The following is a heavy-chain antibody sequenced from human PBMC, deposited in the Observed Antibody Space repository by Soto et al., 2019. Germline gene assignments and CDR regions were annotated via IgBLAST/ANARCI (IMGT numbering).Heavy chain of an antibody. J-gene: IGHJ6*02. CDR3: ARVATYLHTYDSYGMDV. V-gene: IGHV1-69*13. CDR1: GGTFSSYA. Sequence: SVKVSCKASGGTFSSYAISWVRQAPGQGLEWMGGIIPIFGTANYAQKFQGRVTITADGSTSTAYMELSSLRSEDTDVYYCARVATYLHTYDSYGMDVWGQGTTVTVSS. CDR2: IIPIFGTA. D-gene: IGHD5-12*01.